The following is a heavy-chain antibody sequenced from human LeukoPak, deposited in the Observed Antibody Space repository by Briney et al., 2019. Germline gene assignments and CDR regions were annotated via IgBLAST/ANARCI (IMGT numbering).Heavy chain of an antibody. V-gene: IGHV3-23*01. J-gene: IGHJ3*02. Sequence: PGGSLRLSCAASGFTFSSYPMSWVRQAPGKGLQWVSAISNGGGSAYYADSVKGRITISRDNSKSTLYLQMNSLRAEDTAIYYCAKATMIVVAGGPAFDIWGQGTMVTVSS. CDR1: GFTFSSYP. CDR2: ISNGGGSA. D-gene: IGHD3-22*01. CDR3: AKATMIVVAGGPAFDI.